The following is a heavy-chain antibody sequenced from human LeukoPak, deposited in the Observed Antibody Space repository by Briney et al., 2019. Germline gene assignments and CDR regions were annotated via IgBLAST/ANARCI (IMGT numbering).Heavy chain of an antibody. CDR1: GGSISSSSYY. D-gene: IGHD2-15*01. Sequence: PSETLSLTCTVSGGSISSSSYYWGWIRQPPGKGLEWIRSIYYSVSSYYNPSLKRRGTISVDTSQNQLFLKLSSVTAADTAVYYCARRPLYCSSTSTSGGSCYLYYFDYWGQGTLVTVSS. V-gene: IGHV4-39*01. CDR2: IYYSVSS. CDR3: ARRPLYCSSTSTSGGSCYLYYFDY. J-gene: IGHJ4*02.